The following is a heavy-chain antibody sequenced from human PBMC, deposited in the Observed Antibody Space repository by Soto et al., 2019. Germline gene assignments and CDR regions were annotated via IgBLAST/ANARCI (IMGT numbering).Heavy chain of an antibody. CDR3: VGVYGEIDY. D-gene: IGHD2-8*02. CDR1: GYTFTNYD. Sequence: QVQLVQSGAEVKKPGASVKVSCKASGYTFTNYDINWVRQATGQGLEWMGWMNAKSGNTGYAQQFQGSVIKARSTSISTACMELSSLRSEDTAVYYCVGVYGEIDYWGPGTLVTVSS. CDR2: MNAKSGNT. J-gene: IGHJ4*02. V-gene: IGHV1-8*02.